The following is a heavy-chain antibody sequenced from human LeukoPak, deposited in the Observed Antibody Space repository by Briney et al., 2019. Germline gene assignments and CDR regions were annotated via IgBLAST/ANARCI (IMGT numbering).Heavy chain of an antibody. CDR2: ISSNGGST. D-gene: IGHD3-9*01. CDR3: ARTLNFDWSYFDY. Sequence: GGSLRLSCAASGFTLSSYAMHWVRQAPGKGLEYVSAISSNGGSTYYANSVKGRFTISRDNSKNTLYLQMGSLRAEDMAVYYCARTLNFDWSYFDYWGQGTLVTVSS. V-gene: IGHV3-64*01. CDR1: GFTLSSYA. J-gene: IGHJ4*02.